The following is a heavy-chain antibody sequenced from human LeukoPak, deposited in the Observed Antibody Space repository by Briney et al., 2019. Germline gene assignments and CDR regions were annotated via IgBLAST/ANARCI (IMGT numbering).Heavy chain of an antibody. CDR1: GYTFTGYY. CDR3: ARGGFRWLQSTLDY. J-gene: IGHJ4*02. D-gene: IGHD5-24*01. V-gene: IGHV1-2*02. Sequence: ASVKVSCKASGYTFTGYYMHWVRQAPGQGLEWMGWINPNSGGTYYAQKFQGGVTMTRDTSISTAYMKLSRLRSDDTAVYYCARGGFRWLQSTLDYWGQGTLVTVSS. CDR2: INPNSGGT.